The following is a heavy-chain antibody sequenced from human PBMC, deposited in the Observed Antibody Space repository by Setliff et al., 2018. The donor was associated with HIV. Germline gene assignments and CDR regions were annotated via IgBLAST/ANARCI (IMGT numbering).Heavy chain of an antibody. J-gene: IGHJ4*02. CDR3: ALGSSGYPFDH. D-gene: IGHD3-22*01. CDR1: GDSISSSTYY. Sequence: SETLSLTCSVSGDSISSSTYYWGWIRQPPGKGLEWIGSMHNSGNTYYNPSVKSRVTISVDTSKNQFSLKLTSVTAADTAMYYCALGSSGYPFDHWGQGTLVTVSS. CDR2: MHNSGNT. V-gene: IGHV4-39*07.